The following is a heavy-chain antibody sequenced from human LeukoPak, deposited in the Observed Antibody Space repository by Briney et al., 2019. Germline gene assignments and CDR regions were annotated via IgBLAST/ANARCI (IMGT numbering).Heavy chain of an antibody. CDR1: GFTFRYYW. CDR3: AKLKGWYGEGYFDY. V-gene: IGHV3-74*01. D-gene: IGHD3-10*01. CDR2: INTDGSHT. J-gene: IGHJ4*02. Sequence: PGGSLRLSCAASGFTFRYYWIHWVRQVPGKGLVWLSRINTDGSHTNYADSVKGRFTISRDISKNTLFLQMTSLRAEDTAVYYCAKLKGWYGEGYFDYWGQGTLVTVSS.